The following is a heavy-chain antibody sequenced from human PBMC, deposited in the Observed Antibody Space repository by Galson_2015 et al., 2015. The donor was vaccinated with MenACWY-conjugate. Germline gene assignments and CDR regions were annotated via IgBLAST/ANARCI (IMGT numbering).Heavy chain of an antibody. Sequence: SLRLSCAASGFTFSSYGMHWVRQAPGKGLEWVAVISYDGSNKYYADSVKGRFTISRGNSKNTLYLQMNSLRAEDTAVYYCAKDGRKFGELFAGVFDYWGQGTLVTVSS. CDR1: GFTFSSYG. CDR3: AKDGRKFGELFAGVFDY. D-gene: IGHD3-10*01. V-gene: IGHV3-30*18. CDR2: ISYDGSNK. J-gene: IGHJ4*02.